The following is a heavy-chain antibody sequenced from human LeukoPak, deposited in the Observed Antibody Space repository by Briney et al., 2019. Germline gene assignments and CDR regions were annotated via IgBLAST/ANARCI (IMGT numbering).Heavy chain of an antibody. Sequence: GASLRLSCAASGFTFSSYAMHWVRQAPGKGLEWVAVISYDGSNKYYADSVKGRFTISRDNSKNTLYLQMNSLRAEDTAVYYCARAGLRYFDWLSHGDYWGQGTLVTVSS. D-gene: IGHD3-9*01. CDR2: ISYDGSNK. V-gene: IGHV3-30*04. CDR3: ARAGLRYFDWLSHGDY. J-gene: IGHJ4*02. CDR1: GFTFSSYA.